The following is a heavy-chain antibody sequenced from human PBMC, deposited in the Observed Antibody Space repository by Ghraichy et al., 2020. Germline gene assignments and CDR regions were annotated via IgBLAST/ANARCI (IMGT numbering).Heavy chain of an antibody. CDR2: ISWNSGSI. Sequence: GGSLRLSCAASGFTSANYAMHWGRQAPGKGLEWVSGISWNSGSIEYADSVKGRFTISRDNAKNYLYLQMNSLRVEDTALYYCARGPGMAVGKGYFDYWGQGTLVNVSS. CDR3: ARGPGMAVGKGYFDY. D-gene: IGHD6-19*01. J-gene: IGHJ4*02. V-gene: IGHV3-9*02. CDR1: GFTSANYA.